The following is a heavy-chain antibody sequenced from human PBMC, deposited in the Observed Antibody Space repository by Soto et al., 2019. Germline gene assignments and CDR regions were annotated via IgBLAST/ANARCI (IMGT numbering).Heavy chain of an antibody. D-gene: IGHD2-2*01. CDR2: MYPGDSDT. J-gene: IGHJ4*01. V-gene: IGHV5-51*01. CDR1: GYDFNTNW. Sequence: GESLKISCRGSGYDFNTNWFGWVRQLRGKGLEWVGIMYPGDSDTRYNPSLQGHVTLSADVTVSTAFLQWRSLKTSDTGMYFCARLPRDCNKTSCYYADHWGHGTQVTVSS. CDR3: ARLPRDCNKTSCYYADH.